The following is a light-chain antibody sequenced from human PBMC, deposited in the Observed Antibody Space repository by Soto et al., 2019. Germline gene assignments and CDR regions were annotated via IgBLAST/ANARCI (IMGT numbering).Light chain of an antibody. Sequence: QSALAQPASVSGSPGQSITISCTGTSSDVGSYNLVSWYQQYPGRVPKLLIYMVSNRPSGVSNRFSGSKSGNTASLTISGLQAEDEADYFCTSPTPGSLYVFGTGTKVTVL. J-gene: IGLJ1*01. CDR1: SSDVGSYNL. V-gene: IGLV2-14*02. CDR2: MVS. CDR3: TSPTPGSLYV.